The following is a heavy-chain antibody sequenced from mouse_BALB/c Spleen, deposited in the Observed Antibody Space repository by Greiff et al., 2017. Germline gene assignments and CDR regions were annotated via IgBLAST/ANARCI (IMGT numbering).Heavy chain of an antibody. V-gene: IGHV7-3*02. CDR2: IRNKANGYTT. Sequence: VQLKESGGGLVQPGGSLRLSCATSGFTFTDYYMSWVRQPPGKALEWLGFIRNKANGYTTEYSASVKGRFTISRDNSQSILYLQMNTLRAEDSATYYCARDIRLTGLYAMDYWGQGTSVTVSS. CDR3: ARDIRLTGLYAMDY. D-gene: IGHD4-1*01. J-gene: IGHJ4*01. CDR1: GFTFTDYY.